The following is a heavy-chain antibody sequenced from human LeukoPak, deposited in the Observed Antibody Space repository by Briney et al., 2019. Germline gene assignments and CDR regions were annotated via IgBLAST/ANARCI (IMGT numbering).Heavy chain of an antibody. CDR1: GFTFSSYG. Sequence: GGTLRLSCAASGFTFSSYGMSWVRQAPGKGLEWVSAISGSGGSTYYADSVKGRFTISRDNAKNSLYLQMNSLRAEDTAVYYCARDPIVTEYQLLGGVNWFDPWGQGTLVTVSS. D-gene: IGHD2-2*01. J-gene: IGHJ5*02. V-gene: IGHV3-23*01. CDR3: ARDPIVTEYQLLGGVNWFDP. CDR2: ISGSGGST.